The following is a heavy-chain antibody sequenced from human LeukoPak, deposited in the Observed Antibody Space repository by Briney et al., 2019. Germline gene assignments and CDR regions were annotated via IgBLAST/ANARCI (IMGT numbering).Heavy chain of an antibody. D-gene: IGHD5-18*01. Sequence: NPSETLSLTCTVSGGSISSYYWSWIRQPAGKGLEWIGRIYTSGSTNYNPSLKSRVTMSVDTSKNQFSLKLSSVTAADTAVYFCARDWVAPASRGINFWGQGILVTVSS. V-gene: IGHV4-4*07. CDR1: GGSISSYY. CDR2: IYTSGST. J-gene: IGHJ4*02. CDR3: ARDWVAPASRGINF.